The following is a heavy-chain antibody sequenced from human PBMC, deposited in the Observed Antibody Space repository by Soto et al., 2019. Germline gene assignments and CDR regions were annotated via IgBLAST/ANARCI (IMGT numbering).Heavy chain of an antibody. J-gene: IGHJ4*02. V-gene: IGHV3-30*18. CDR2: ISFDGTTK. Sequence: PGGSLRLSCAGSGFPFYNYGINWVRQAPGKGLEWVAIISFDGTTKVYADSVQGRFTISRDNSKNTVFLQMNGLRVEDTAVYYCAEDATYYYNTLPRAYFDSWGQGTPVTVSS. CDR1: GFPFYNYG. CDR3: AEDATYYYNTLPRAYFDS. D-gene: IGHD3-22*01.